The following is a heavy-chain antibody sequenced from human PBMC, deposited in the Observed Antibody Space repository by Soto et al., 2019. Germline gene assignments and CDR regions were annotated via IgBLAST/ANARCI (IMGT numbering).Heavy chain of an antibody. V-gene: IGHV3-23*01. CDR3: AKYRGYCSSTSCYGPLDY. D-gene: IGHD2-2*01. Sequence: GGSLSRSCAASGFTFSSYAMSWVRQAPGKGLEWVSAISGSGGSTYYADSVKGRFTISRDNSKNTLYLRMNSLRAEDTAVYYFAKYRGYCSSTSCYGPLDYWGQGTLVTVSS. J-gene: IGHJ4*02. CDR2: ISGSGGST. CDR1: GFTFSSYA.